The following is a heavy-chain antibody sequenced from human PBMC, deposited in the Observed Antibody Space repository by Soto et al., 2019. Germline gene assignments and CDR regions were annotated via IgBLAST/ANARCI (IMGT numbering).Heavy chain of an antibody. J-gene: IGHJ4*02. V-gene: IGHV4-34*01. CDR3: ARAGFDS. Sequence: SETLSLTCAVYGGSFSGYYWSWIRQPPGKGLEWIGEINHSGNTDYNPSLKTRVTISVDTSKNQFSLKLNSVTAADAAVYYCARAGFDSWGQGTLVPVSS. D-gene: IGHD3-10*01. CDR1: GGSFSGYY. CDR2: INHSGNT.